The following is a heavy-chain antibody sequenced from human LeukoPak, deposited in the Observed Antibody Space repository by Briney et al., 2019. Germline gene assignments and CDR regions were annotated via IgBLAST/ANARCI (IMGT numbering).Heavy chain of an antibody. J-gene: IGHJ4*02. V-gene: IGHV4-38-2*01. Sequence: NPSETLSLTCAVSGYSISSGYYWGWLRQPPGKGLEWIGSMYHSGSTYYNPSLKSRVSMSLDTSKNQVSLNLTSVTAADTAVYYCATITISGNVWSFSDLRIDFWGRGTVVTVSS. CDR3: ATITISGNVWSFSDLRIDF. CDR1: GYSISSGYY. CDR2: MYHSGST. D-gene: IGHD6-19*01.